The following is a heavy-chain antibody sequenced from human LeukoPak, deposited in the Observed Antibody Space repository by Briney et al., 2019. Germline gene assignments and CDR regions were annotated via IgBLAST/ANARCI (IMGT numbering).Heavy chain of an antibody. V-gene: IGHV1-2*02. J-gene: IGHJ4*02. CDR2: INPNSGGT. D-gene: IGHD6-19*01. CDR3: ARPMRQQWLASSLDY. CDR1: GYTFTGYY. Sequence: ASVKVSCKASGYTFTGYYMHWVGQAPGQALEWMGWINPNSGGTNYAQKFQGRVTMTRDTSISTVYMELSRLRSDDTAVYYCARPMRQQWLASSLDYWGQGTLVTVSS.